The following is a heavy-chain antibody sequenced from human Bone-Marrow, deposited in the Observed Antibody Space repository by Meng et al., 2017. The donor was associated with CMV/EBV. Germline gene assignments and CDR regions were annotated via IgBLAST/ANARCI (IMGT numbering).Heavy chain of an antibody. CDR2: IHPHRGDT. CDR1: GYTFTAHY. Sequence: ASVKVSCKASGYTFTAHYFHWVRQAPGQGLEWMGWIHPHRGDTNYAQQFQGRVTLTRDTSISTAYMELSSLRSEDTAVYYCARGAPLAAAGTSVPTLTDYWGQGTLVTVSS. D-gene: IGHD6-13*01. V-gene: IGHV1-2*02. J-gene: IGHJ4*01. CDR3: ARGAPLAAAGTSVPTLTDY.